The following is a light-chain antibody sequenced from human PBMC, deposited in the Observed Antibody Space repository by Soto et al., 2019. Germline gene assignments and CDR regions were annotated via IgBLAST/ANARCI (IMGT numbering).Light chain of an antibody. V-gene: IGKV3-15*01. CDR2: GAS. CDR1: QSVASD. CDR3: QQYKDWPTLT. J-gene: IGKJ4*01. Sequence: EIVLTQSPGTLSSSPGGRATLSCRASQSVASDVAWYQQRPCQAPRLLIYGASTRATGIPARFSGSGSGTEFTLTITSLQSEDFATYYCQQYKDWPTLTFGGGTKVDIK.